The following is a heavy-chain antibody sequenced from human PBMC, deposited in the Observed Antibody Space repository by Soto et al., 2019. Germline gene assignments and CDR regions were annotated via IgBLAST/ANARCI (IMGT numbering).Heavy chain of an antibody. Sequence: SETLSLTCTVSGGSISSGGYYWSWIRQHPGKGLEWIGYIYYSGSTYYNPSLKSRVTISVDTSKNQFSLKLSSVTAADTAVYYCARTGPYYYYGMDVWGQGTTVNVSS. J-gene: IGHJ6*02. CDR3: ARTGPYYYYGMDV. CDR1: GGSISSGGYY. CDR2: IYYSGST. V-gene: IGHV4-31*03.